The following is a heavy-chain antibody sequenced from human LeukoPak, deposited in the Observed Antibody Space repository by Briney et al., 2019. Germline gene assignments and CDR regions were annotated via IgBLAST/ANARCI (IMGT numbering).Heavy chain of an antibody. CDR3: ASSRIHSSSWYYFDY. D-gene: IGHD6-13*01. V-gene: IGHV3-72*01. Sequence: GGSLRLSCAASGFTFSDHYMDWVRQAPGKGLEWVGRTRNKANSYTTEYAASVKGRFTISRDDSKNSLYLQMNSLKTEDTAAYYCASSRIHSSSWYYFDYWGQGTLVTVSS. J-gene: IGHJ4*02. CDR2: TRNKANSYTT. CDR1: GFTFSDHY.